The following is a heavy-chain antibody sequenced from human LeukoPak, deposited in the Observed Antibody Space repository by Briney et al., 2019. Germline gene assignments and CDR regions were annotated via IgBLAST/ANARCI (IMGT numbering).Heavy chain of an antibody. CDR2: IYTSGST. J-gene: IGHJ3*02. D-gene: IGHD1-26*01. CDR1: GGSISSGSYC. V-gene: IGHV4-61*02. Sequence: SETLSLTCTVSGGSISSGSYCWSCLRLPAGKGLESLGRIYTSGSTNYTPSLKSRFTISVDTSKNQFSLKLSSVTAADTAVYYCAASRATPNYAFDIWGQGTMVTVSS. CDR3: AASRATPNYAFDI.